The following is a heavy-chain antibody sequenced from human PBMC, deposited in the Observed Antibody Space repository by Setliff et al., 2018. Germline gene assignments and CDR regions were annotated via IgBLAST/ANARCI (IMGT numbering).Heavy chain of an antibody. CDR2: IRSKSDSYAT. D-gene: IGHD3-3*01. CDR3: ARDLGLQFLEWLNGRNDY. V-gene: IGHV3-73*01. CDR1: GFTFSGSA. J-gene: IGHJ4*02. Sequence: GGSLRLSCAASGFTFSGSAMYWVRQASGKGLEWVGRIRSKSDSYATIYAASVRGRFTISRDDSKNTAYLQMNSLRAEDTAVYYCARDLGLQFLEWLNGRNDYWGQGTLVTVSS.